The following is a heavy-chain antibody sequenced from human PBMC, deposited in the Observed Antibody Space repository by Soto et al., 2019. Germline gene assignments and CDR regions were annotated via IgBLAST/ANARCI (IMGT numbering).Heavy chain of an antibody. CDR1: GGSIGNYY. J-gene: IGHJ5*02. Sequence: PSETLSLTCTVSGGSIGNYYWSWIRQPPEKGLEWIGYIYYTGSTSYNPSLKSRVTISIDTSKNQVSLTLSSVTAADTAVYYCARGEPRFMEWLLLSEYFDPWGQGTLVTVSS. V-gene: IGHV4-59*12. D-gene: IGHD3-3*01. CDR2: IYYTGST. CDR3: ARGEPRFMEWLLLSEYFDP.